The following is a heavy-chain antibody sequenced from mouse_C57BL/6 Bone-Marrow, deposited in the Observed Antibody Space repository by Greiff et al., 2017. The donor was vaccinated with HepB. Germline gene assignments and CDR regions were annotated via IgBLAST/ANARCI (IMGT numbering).Heavy chain of an antibody. CDR1: GFSFTSYG. Sequence: VQLVESGPGLVAPSQSLSITCTVSGFSFTSYGVDWVRQSPGKGLEWLGVIWGVGSTNYNSALNSRLSISKDNSKSQVFLKMNSLQTDDTAMYYCASNYGDAMDYWGQGTSVTVSS. J-gene: IGHJ4*01. CDR2: IWGVGST. V-gene: IGHV2-6*01. D-gene: IGHD1-1*01. CDR3: ASNYGDAMDY.